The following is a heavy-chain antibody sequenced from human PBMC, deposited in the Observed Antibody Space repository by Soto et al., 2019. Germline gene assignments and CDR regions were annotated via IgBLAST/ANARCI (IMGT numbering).Heavy chain of an antibody. CDR1: GFTFSSYG. J-gene: IGHJ4*02. V-gene: IGHV3-30*18. CDR2: ISYDGSNK. D-gene: IGHD6-19*01. Sequence: GGSLRLSCAASGFTFSSYGMHWVRQAPGKGLEWVAVISYDGSNKYYADSVKGRFTISRDNSKNPLYLQMNSLRAEDTAVYYCAKVSDLYSSGWYRYFDYWGQGNLVTGS. CDR3: AKVSDLYSSGWYRYFDY.